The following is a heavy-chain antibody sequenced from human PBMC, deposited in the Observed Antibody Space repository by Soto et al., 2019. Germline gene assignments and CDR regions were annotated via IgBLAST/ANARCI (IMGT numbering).Heavy chain of an antibody. CDR2: INHSGST. V-gene: IGHV4-34*01. J-gene: IGHJ5*02. D-gene: IGHD2-2*01. Sequence: SETLSLTCAVYGGSFSGYYWSWIRQPPGKGLEWIGEINHSGSTNYNPSLKSRVTISVDTSKNQFSLKLSSVTAADTAVYYCARDRGPKTYCSSTSCYDGRWFDLWGQGTLVTVSS. CDR3: ARDRGPKTYCSSTSCYDGRWFDL. CDR1: GGSFSGYY.